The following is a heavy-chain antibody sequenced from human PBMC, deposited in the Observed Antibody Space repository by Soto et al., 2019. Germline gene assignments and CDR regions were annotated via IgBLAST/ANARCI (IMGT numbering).Heavy chain of an antibody. CDR1: GYTLTELS. CDR2: FDPEDGET. Sequence: ASVKVSCKVSGYTLTELSMHWVRQAPGKGLEWMGGFDPEDGETIYAQKFQGRVTMTEDTSTDTAYMELSSLRSEDTAVYYCATTAARGGTYYFDCWGQGTLLAVSS. J-gene: IGHJ4*02. CDR3: ATTAARGGTYYFDC. D-gene: IGHD2-2*01. V-gene: IGHV1-24*01.